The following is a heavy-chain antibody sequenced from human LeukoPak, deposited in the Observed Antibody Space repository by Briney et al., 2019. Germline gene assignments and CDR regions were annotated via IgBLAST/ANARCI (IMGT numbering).Heavy chain of an antibody. CDR2: ISNTGNTI. D-gene: IGHD3-3*01. CDR3: ARDRREWYYDY. V-gene: IGHV3-11*01. CDR1: GFTFTDYY. Sequence: GGSLRLSCAASGFTFTDYYMSWIRQAPGKGLEWVSYISNTGNTIYYADSVKGRFTISRDNAKNSLYLQMNSLRAEDTAVYYCARDRREWYYDYWGQGTLVTVSS. J-gene: IGHJ4*02.